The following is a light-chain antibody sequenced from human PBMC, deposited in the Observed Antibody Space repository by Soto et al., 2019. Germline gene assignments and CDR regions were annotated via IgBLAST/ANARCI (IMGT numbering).Light chain of an antibody. CDR2: AAS. V-gene: IGKV3-15*01. CDR3: QHDVNWPRA. CDR1: QGIGNT. J-gene: IGKJ4*01. Sequence: EIVITQSPVTLSVSQGEGATLSCRASQGIGNTLAWYQQKPGLTPRLLIYAASVRATGGPAMVSGSGSGTDFTLTINSLQSEDFAVYYCQHDVNWPRAFGGGTKV.